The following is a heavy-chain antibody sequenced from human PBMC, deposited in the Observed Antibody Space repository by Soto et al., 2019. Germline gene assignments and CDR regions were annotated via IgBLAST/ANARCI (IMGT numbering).Heavy chain of an antibody. CDR3: ARVMTYSSSSLGLDY. CDR2: INPNSGGT. D-gene: IGHD6-6*01. Sequence: GASVKVSCKASGYTFTGYYMHWVRQAPGQGLEWMGWINPNSGGTNYAQKFQGRVTMTRDTSISTAYMELSRLRSDDTAVYYCARVMTYSSSSLGLDYWGQGTLVTVSS. CDR1: GYTFTGYY. J-gene: IGHJ4*02. V-gene: IGHV1-2*02.